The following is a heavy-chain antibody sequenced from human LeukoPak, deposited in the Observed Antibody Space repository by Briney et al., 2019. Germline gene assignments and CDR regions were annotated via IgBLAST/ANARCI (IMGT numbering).Heavy chain of an antibody. V-gene: IGHV4-34*01. J-gene: IGHJ4*02. D-gene: IGHD3-9*01. CDR1: GFTFSSYA. CDR2: IHYTGAT. Sequence: PGGSLRLSCAASGFTFSSYAMSWVRQAPGKGLEWVGEIHYTGATSYNPSLKSRATISTDTSKNQFSLRLSSVTAADTAVYYCARGNILTGYCFDFWGQGALVTVSS. CDR3: ARGNILTGYCFDF.